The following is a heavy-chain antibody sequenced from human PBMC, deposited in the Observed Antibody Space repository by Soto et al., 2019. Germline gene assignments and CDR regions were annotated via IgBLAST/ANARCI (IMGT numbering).Heavy chain of an antibody. CDR1: GGSISSSSYY. CDR3: VREVHIGGYKIDY. CDR2: IYYSSST. J-gene: IGHJ4*02. V-gene: IGHV4-39*01. Sequence: SSETLSLTCTVSGGSISSSSYYWAWIRQPPGKGLEWIGNIYYSSSTYYNPSLKSRVTISVDTSRNQFSLNLSSVTAADTAVYYCVREVHIGGYKIDYWGQGTLVTVSS. D-gene: IGHD5-12*01.